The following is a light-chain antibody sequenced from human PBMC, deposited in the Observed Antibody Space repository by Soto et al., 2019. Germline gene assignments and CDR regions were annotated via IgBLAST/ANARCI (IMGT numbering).Light chain of an antibody. Sequence: EIVLTQSPGTLSLSPGERGTLTCWTSQSVGTSYLGWYQQKPGQAPRLLIYGTSSRDIGVLARFSGSGAETEFTRTINGLQSEDSGVYYCLQHYASTWTFGQGTKVDIK. CDR3: LQHYASTWT. V-gene: IGKV3-20*01. CDR2: GTS. J-gene: IGKJ1*01. CDR1: QSVGTSY.